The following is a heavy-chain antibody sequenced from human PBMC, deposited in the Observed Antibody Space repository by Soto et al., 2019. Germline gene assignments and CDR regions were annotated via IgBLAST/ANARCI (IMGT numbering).Heavy chain of an antibody. CDR2: IYQSGTT. J-gene: IGHJ5*02. D-gene: IGHD2-15*01. V-gene: IGHV4-4*02. Sequence: QVQLQESGPGLVKPSETLSLTCAVSGGSVSGDDWWSWVRQPPEKGLEWIGEIYQSGTTNYNPSRNSRVTISLDKSKEQLCRKLPSLTAAETAVYYCARGTGWRVDTWSQGTLVTVSS. CDR1: GGSVSGDDW. CDR3: ARGTGWRVDT.